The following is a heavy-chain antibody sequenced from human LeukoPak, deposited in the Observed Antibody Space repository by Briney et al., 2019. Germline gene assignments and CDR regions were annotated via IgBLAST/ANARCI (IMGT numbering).Heavy chain of an antibody. J-gene: IGHJ4*02. CDR2: ISNNGGYT. CDR3: AKQLGYCSDGSCYFPY. CDR1: GFAFSNYA. Sequence: GGSLRLSCTASGFAFSNYAIHWVRQAPGKGPEWVSAISNNGGYTYYADSVQGRFTISRDNSKSTLCLQMNSLRAEDTAVYYCAKQLGYCSDGSCYFPYWGQGTLVTVSS. D-gene: IGHD2-15*01. V-gene: IGHV3-23*01.